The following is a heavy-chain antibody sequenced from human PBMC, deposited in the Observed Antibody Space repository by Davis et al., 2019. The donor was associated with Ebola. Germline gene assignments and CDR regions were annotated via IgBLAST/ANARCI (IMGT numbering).Heavy chain of an antibody. CDR1: GYSFTSHW. J-gene: IGHJ3*02. V-gene: IGHV5-51*01. Sequence: KVSCKASGYSFTSHWIGWVRQMPGKGLEWMGIIYTGDSDTRYSPSFRGQVTISADKSIKTAFLQWSSLKASDTALYYCASLRRTITGMDDGFDMWGQGTMVTVSS. D-gene: IGHD2-8*02. CDR2: IYTGDSDT. CDR3: ASLRRTITGMDDGFDM.